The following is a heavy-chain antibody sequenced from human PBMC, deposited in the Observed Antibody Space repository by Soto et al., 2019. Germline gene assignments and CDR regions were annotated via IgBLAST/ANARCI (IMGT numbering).Heavy chain of an antibody. CDR2: IRSKANSYAT. Sequence: EVQLVESGGGLVQPGGSLKLSCAASGFTFSGSAMHWVRQASGKGLEWVGRIRSKANSYATAYAASVKGRFTISSDDSKNTAHLQMNSLKTEDTAVYYCTTAFDLERLGAFDIWGQGTMVTVSS. V-gene: IGHV3-73*02. D-gene: IGHD1-1*01. CDR3: TTAFDLERLGAFDI. CDR1: GFTFSGSA. J-gene: IGHJ3*02.